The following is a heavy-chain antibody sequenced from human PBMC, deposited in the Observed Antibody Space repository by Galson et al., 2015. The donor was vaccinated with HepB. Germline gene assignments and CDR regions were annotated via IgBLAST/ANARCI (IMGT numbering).Heavy chain of an antibody. D-gene: IGHD6-13*01. CDR2: IYYSGST. CDR3: ARDGSSSWYQGYAFDI. J-gene: IGHJ3*02. CDR1: GGSISSGGYY. V-gene: IGHV4-31*03. Sequence: LSLTCTVSGGSISSGGYYWSWIRQHPGKGLEWIGYIYYSGSTYYNPSLKSRVTISVDTSKNQFSLKLSSVTAADTAVYYCARDGSSSWYQGYAFDIWGQGTMVTVSS.